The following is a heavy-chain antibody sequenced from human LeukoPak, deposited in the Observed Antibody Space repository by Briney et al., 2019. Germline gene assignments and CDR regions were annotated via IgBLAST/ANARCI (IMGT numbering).Heavy chain of an antibody. Sequence: GGSLRLSCQASGFSVSNYEMNWVRQAPGKGLEWVSYISSSGSAIYYADSLKGRFTISRDNAKNSLYLQMNSLRAEDTAVYYCARAIGWQGYDYWGQGTLVTVSS. CDR3: ARAIGWQGYDY. V-gene: IGHV3-48*03. J-gene: IGHJ4*02. CDR1: GFSVSNYE. D-gene: IGHD6-19*01. CDR2: ISSSGSAI.